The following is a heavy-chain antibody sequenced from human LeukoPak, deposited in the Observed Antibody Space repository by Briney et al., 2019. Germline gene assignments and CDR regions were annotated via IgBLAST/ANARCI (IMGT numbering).Heavy chain of an antibody. Sequence: GGSLRLSCAASGFTFSDCYMSWIRLAPGKGLEWVSYISISGNTRHYADSVKGRFTISRDNAKNSVYLQMNSLRVEDTAVYFCARAAGWLDPWGQGTLVTVSS. V-gene: IGHV3-11*01. J-gene: IGHJ5*02. CDR3: ARAAGWLDP. CDR2: ISISGNTR. CDR1: GFTFSDCY.